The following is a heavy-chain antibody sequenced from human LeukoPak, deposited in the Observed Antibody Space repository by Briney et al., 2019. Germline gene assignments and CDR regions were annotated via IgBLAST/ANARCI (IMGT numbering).Heavy chain of an antibody. CDR3: ARALGPYYYGSGSYLGNWFDP. J-gene: IGHJ5*02. CDR2: INHSGST. D-gene: IGHD3-10*01. V-gene: IGHV4-34*01. Sequence: SETLSLTCAVYGGSFGGYYWSWIRQPPGKGLEWIGEINHSGSTNYNPSLKSRVTISVDTSKNQFSLKLSSVTAADTAVYYCARALGPYYYGSGSYLGNWFDPWGQGTLVTVSS. CDR1: GGSFGGYY.